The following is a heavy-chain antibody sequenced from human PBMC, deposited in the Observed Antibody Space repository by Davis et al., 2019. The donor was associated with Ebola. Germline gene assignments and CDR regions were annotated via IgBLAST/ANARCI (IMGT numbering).Heavy chain of an antibody. CDR2: ISSSSSYI. D-gene: IGHD3-3*01. CDR1: GFTFSSYS. CDR3: ARPRTFFGVVTYFDY. J-gene: IGHJ4*02. V-gene: IGHV3-21*01. Sequence: GGSLRLSCAASGFTFSSYSMNWVRRAPGKGLEWVSSISSSSSYIYYADSVKGRFTISRDNAKNSLYLQMNSLRAEDTAVYYCARPRTFFGVVTYFDYWGQGTLVTVSS.